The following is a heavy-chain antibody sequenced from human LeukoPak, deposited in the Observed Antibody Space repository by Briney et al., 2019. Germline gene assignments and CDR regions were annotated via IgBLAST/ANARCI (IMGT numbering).Heavy chain of an antibody. CDR3: ARIEFYGGNSVAFDI. J-gene: IGHJ3*02. V-gene: IGHV4-4*02. CDR1: GGSISSSNW. CDR2: IYHSGST. Sequence: SGTLSLTCAVSGGSISSSNWWSWVRQPPGKGLEWIGEIYHSGSTNYNPSLKSRVTISVDKSKNQFSLKLSSVTAADTAVYYCARIEFYGGNSVAFDIWGQGTMVTVSS. D-gene: IGHD4-23*01.